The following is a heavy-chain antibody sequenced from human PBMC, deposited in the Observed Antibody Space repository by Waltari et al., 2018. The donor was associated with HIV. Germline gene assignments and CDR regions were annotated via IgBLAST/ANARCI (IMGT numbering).Heavy chain of an antibody. CDR1: GYSISSGYY. J-gene: IGHJ5*02. D-gene: IGHD3-9*01. V-gene: IGHV4-38-2*01. Sequence: QVQLQESGPGLVKPSETLSLTCAVSGYSISSGYYWGWIRQPPGKGLEWIGSLYHSGDTYYNPSLKSRISISLDTSKNHFSLKPSSVTAADTAVYFCARAVLRYFDNWFDPWGQGTLVTVS. CDR2: LYHSGDT. CDR3: ARAVLRYFDNWFDP.